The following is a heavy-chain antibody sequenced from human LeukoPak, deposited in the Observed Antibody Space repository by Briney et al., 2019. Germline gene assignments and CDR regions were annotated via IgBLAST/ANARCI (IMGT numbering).Heavy chain of an antibody. CDR2: INPNSGGT. CDR1: GYTFTGYY. CDR3: ARVGYYDSSGYYER. V-gene: IGHV1-2*02. J-gene: IGHJ4*02. D-gene: IGHD3-22*01. Sequence: ASVKVSCKASGYTFTGYYMHWVRQAPGQGLEWMGWINPNSGGTNYAQKFQGRVTMTRDTSISTAYMELSRLRSDDTAVYYCARVGYYDSSGYYERWGQGTLVTVSS.